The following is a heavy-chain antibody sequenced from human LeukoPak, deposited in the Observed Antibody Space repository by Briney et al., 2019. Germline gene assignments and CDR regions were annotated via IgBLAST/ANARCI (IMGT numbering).Heavy chain of an antibody. D-gene: IGHD3-3*02. CDR2: MNPRDNT. CDR1: GYTSASPD. J-gene: IGHJ3*02. Sequence: GASVKVSCKASGYTSASPDINWVRQATGRGLEWLGWMNPRDNTGYAQKFQGRVTLTRDKSINTAYMEPSSLRSEDTAVYYCARYTQHYGFDIWGQGTMVTVSA. CDR3: ARYTQHYGFDI. V-gene: IGHV1-8*01.